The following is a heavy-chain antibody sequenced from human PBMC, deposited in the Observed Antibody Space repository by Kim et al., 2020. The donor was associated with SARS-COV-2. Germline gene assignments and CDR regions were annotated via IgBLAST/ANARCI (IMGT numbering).Heavy chain of an antibody. D-gene: IGHD6-19*01. CDR3: VRALAVAGSDWFDT. J-gene: IGHJ5*02. V-gene: IGHV3-53*05. Sequence: ADSVKGQSTIARDNSKNTVYLQMNSLRPEDTAVYYCVRALAVAGSDWFDTCGQGTPVTVSS.